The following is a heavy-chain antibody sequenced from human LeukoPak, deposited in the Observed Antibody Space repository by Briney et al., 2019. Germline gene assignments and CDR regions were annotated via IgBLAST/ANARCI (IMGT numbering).Heavy chain of an antibody. D-gene: IGHD2/OR15-2a*01. J-gene: IGHJ6*03. CDR2: ISSSSSYI. V-gene: IGHV3-21*01. Sequence: GGSLRLSCAAFGFTFSSYSMNWVRQAPGKGLEWVSSISSSSSYIYYADSVKGRFTISRDNAKNSLYMQMNSLRAEDTAVYYCARGEVLYYYYYMDVWGKGTTVTVSS. CDR1: GFTFSSYS. CDR3: ARGEVLYYYYYMDV.